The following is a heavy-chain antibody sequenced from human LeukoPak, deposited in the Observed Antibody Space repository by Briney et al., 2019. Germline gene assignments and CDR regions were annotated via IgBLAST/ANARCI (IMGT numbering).Heavy chain of an antibody. V-gene: IGHV3-73*01. J-gene: IGHJ6*02. CDR1: GFTFSGSA. CDR2: IRSRANSYAT. Sequence: GGSLRLSCAASGFTFSGSAMHWVRQASGKGLEWVGRIRSRANSYATAYAASVKGRFTISRDDSKNTAYLQMNSLKTEDTAVYYCTRPNSGYDIYYYYGMDVWGQGTTVTVSS. CDR3: TRPNSGYDIYYYYGMDV. D-gene: IGHD5-12*01.